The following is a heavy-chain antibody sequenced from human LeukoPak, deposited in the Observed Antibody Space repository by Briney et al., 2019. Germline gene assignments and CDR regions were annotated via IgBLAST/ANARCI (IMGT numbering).Heavy chain of an antibody. CDR3: ARALGGDAFDI. CDR1: GFTVSGNY. CDR2: IYSGGTT. Sequence: PGGSLRLSCAVSGFTVSGNYMSWVRQAPGKGLEWVSLIYSGGTTYYADSVKGRFTISRDNSKNTLYLQMNSLRAEDTAVYYCARALGGDAFDIWGQGTMVTVSS. J-gene: IGHJ3*02. V-gene: IGHV3-53*01. D-gene: IGHD2-15*01.